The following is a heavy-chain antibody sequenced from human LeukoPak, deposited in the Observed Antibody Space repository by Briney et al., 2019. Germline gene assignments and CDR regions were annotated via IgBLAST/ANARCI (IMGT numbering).Heavy chain of an antibody. CDR3: ARLGYCSSTSCYSLDI. Sequence: GESLKISCKGSGYSFTSYWIGWVRQMPGKGLEWMGIIYPGDSDTRYSPSFQGQVTISADKSISTAYLQWSSLKASDTATYYCARLGYCSSTSCYSLDIWGQGTVVTVSS. CDR2: IYPGDSDT. J-gene: IGHJ3*02. D-gene: IGHD2-2*02. CDR1: GYSFTSYW. V-gene: IGHV5-51*01.